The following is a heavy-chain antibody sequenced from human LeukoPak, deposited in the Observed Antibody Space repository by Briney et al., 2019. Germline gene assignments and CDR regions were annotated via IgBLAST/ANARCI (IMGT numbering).Heavy chain of an antibody. Sequence: GGSLGLSCAASGFTFRSYWMGWVRQTPGKGLEWLANINEDGSTTYYVDSVKGRFTISRNKADNSLYLQMNSLRAEDTAVYYCARDATRGGDFDSWGQGTLVTVSS. V-gene: IGHV3-7*01. J-gene: IGHJ4*02. CDR1: GFTFRSYW. CDR3: ARDATRGGDFDS. CDR2: INEDGSTT. D-gene: IGHD2-15*01.